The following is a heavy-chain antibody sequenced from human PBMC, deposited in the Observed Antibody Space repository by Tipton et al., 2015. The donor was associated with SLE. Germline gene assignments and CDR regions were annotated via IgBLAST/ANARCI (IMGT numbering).Heavy chain of an antibody. CDR3: ARWGYGDYNWFDP. J-gene: IGHJ5*02. V-gene: IGHV1-18*01. CDR2: IGAYNGDT. CDR1: GYTFTSYT. Sequence: QLVQSGSELKKPGASVIISCKASGYTFTSYTLSWVRQAPGQGLEWMGWIGAYNGDTNYAQKFQGRVSMTIETSTETAYLELRSLRSDDTAVYYCARWGYGDYNWFDPWGQGTLVTVSS. D-gene: IGHD4-17*01.